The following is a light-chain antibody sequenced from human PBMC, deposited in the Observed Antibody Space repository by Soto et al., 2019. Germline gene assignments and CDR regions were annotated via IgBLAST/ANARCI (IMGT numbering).Light chain of an antibody. CDR3: QQYNNWPPDRT. Sequence: EIVMTQSPATLSVSPGERATLSCRASQSVSSNLAWYQQKPGQAPRLLIYGASTRATGIPARFSGSGSGTEFTLTISSLQSEDVAIYFWQQYNNWPPDRTFGQGTKVEIK. CDR1: QSVSSN. V-gene: IGKV3-15*01. CDR2: GAS. J-gene: IGKJ1*01.